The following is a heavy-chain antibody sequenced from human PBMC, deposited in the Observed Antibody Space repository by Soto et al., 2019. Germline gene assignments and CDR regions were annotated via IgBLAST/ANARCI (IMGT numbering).Heavy chain of an antibody. CDR1: GGSLSRYY. V-gene: IGHV4-59*01. D-gene: IGHD5-12*01. CDR2: IYYSGST. CDR3: ARGVATIGP. J-gene: IGHJ5*02. Sequence: SETLCLRCTVSGGSLSRYYWSWSRQPPGKGLEWIGYIYYSGSTNYNPSLKSRVTISVDTPKNQFSLKLTSVTAADTAVYYCARGVATIGPWGQGTLVTVSS.